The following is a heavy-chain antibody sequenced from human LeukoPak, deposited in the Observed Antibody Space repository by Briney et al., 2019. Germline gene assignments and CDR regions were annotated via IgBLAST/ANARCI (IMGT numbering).Heavy chain of an antibody. CDR2: INPNSGGT. CDR1: GYTFTGYY. V-gene: IGHV1-2*02. J-gene: IGHJ4*02. CDR3: ARGGLAIFGVVFIFDY. Sequence: ASVKVSCKASGYTFTGYYMHWVRQAPGQGLEWMGWINPNSGGTNYAQKFQGRVTMTRDTSISTAYMELSRPRSDDTAVYYCARGGLAIFGVVFIFDYWGQGTLVTVSS. D-gene: IGHD3-3*01.